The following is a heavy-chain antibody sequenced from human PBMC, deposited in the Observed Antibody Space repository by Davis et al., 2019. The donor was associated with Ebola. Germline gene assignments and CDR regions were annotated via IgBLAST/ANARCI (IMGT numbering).Heavy chain of an antibody. CDR2: IKQDGSEK. CDR1: GFTFRSYW. Sequence: GGSLRLSCAASGFTFRSYWMSWVRQAPGKGLEWVANIKQDGSEKYYVDSVKGRFTISRDKAKNSLYLQMNSLRAEDTAVYSCARDSRPYYDFWSGSLGYWGQGTLVTVSS. V-gene: IGHV3-7*01. D-gene: IGHD3-3*01. J-gene: IGHJ4*02. CDR3: ARDSRPYYDFWSGSLGY.